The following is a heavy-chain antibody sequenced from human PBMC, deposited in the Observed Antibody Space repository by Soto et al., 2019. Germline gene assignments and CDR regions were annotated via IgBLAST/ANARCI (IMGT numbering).Heavy chain of an antibody. CDR2: LGTSGDT. J-gene: IGHJ6*02. CDR1: GFSISSSD. CDR3: TRDRQIYRFYYYGMDV. Sequence: EVQLVESGGGLVQPGGSLKLSCVAPGFSISSSDMHWVRQVMGKGLEWVSTLGTSGDTFYSGSVKGRFTISREDAKNSFHLQMNNLRAEDSAVYYCTRDRQIYRFYYYGMDVWGQGTAVTVS. V-gene: IGHV3-13*01. D-gene: IGHD3-3*01.